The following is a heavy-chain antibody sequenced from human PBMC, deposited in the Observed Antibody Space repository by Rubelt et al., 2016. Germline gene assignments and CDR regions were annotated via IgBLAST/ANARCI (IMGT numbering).Heavy chain of an antibody. D-gene: IGHD5-12*01. CDR3: ARAGYSGYDGIDY. CDR2: IKQDGSEK. V-gene: IGHV3-7*01. Sequence: GSGKGLEWVANIKQDGSEKYYVDSVKGRFTISRDNAKNSLYLQMNSLRAEDTAVYYCARAGYSGYDGIDYWGQGTLVTVSS. J-gene: IGHJ4*02.